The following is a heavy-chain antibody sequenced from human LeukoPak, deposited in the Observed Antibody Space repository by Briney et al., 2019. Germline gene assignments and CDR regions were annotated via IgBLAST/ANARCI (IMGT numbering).Heavy chain of an antibody. CDR1: GVSMSSNNW. CDR3: ARPEGFSQKD. V-gene: IGHV4-4*02. Sequence: SGTLSLTCAVSGVSMSSNNWWSWVRQPPGKGLAWIGEIHESGSTNYNPSLKSRVTISVDKSKDQFSLKLSSVTAADTAVYYCARPEGFSQKDWGQGTQVTVS. CDR2: IHESGST. J-gene: IGHJ1*01.